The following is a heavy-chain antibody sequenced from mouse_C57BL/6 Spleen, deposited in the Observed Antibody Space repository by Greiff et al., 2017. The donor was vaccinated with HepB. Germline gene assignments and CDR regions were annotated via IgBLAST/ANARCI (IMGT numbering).Heavy chain of an antibody. D-gene: IGHD2-5*01. V-gene: IGHV1-52*01. Sequence: QVQLQQSGAELVRPGSSVKLSCKASGYTFTSYWMHWVKQRPIQGLEWIGNIDPSDSETHYNQKFKDKATLTVDKSSSTAYMQLSSLTSEDSAVYYCARSNYSNSLFAYWGQGTLVTVSA. CDR2: IDPSDSET. CDR3: ARSNYSNSLFAY. J-gene: IGHJ3*01. CDR1: GYTFTSYW.